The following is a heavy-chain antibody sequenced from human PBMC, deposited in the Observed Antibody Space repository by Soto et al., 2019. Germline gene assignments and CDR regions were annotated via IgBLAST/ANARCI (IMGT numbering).Heavy chain of an antibody. CDR1: GFTFDDYA. J-gene: IGHJ4*02. CDR3: AKDMLGIAYSSSWYWGGLYY. D-gene: IGHD6-13*01. CDR2: ISWNSGST. V-gene: IGHV3-9*01. Sequence: EVQLVESGGGLVQPGRSLRLSCAASGFTFDDYAMHWVRQAPGKGLEWVSGISWNSGSTGFADSVKGRFTISRDNAKISLYLQMNSLRAEDTALYYCAKDMLGIAYSSSWYWGGLYYWGQGPLVTVSS.